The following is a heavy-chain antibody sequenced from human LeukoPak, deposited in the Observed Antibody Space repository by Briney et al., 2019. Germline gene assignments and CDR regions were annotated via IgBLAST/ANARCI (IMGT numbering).Heavy chain of an antibody. D-gene: IGHD3-10*01. CDR2: ISASGGST. Sequence: PGGSLRLSCAASGFTFSRYAMSWVRQVPGKGLEWVSAISASGGSTYYADSVKGRFTISRDNSKDTVFVQMHSLRAEDTALYYCAKGSSGSYYPYYFDNWGQGTLVTVSS. V-gene: IGHV3-23*01. J-gene: IGHJ4*02. CDR3: AKGSSGSYYPYYFDN. CDR1: GFTFSRYA.